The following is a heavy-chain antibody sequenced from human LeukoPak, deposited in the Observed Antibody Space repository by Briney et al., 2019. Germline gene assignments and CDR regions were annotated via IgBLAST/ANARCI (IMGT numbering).Heavy chain of an antibody. J-gene: IGHJ6*02. D-gene: IGHD2-2*01. V-gene: IGHV4-59*08. CDR1: GGSISSYY. CDR3: ARSSTSWTYYYYGMDV. Sequence: PSETPSLTCTVSGGSISSYYWSWIRQPPGKGLEWIGYIYYSGSTNYNPSLKSRVTISVDTSKNQFSLKLSSVTAADTAVYYCARSSTSWTYYYYGMDVWGQGTTVTVSS. CDR2: IYYSGST.